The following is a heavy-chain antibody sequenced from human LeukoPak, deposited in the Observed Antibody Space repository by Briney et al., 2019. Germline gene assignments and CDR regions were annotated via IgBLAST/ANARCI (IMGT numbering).Heavy chain of an antibody. D-gene: IGHD5-18*01. CDR3: ATGGYSSGYYFDY. CDR1: GFTFSSYG. CDR2: ISIDGSNK. V-gene: IGHV3-30*03. Sequence: GGSLRLSCAASGFTFSSYGMHCVRQAPGKGLEWVAVISIDGSNKYYADSGEGRFTISRDNSRNTLYLKMNSLRPEDTAVYYCATGGYSSGYYFDYWGQGTLVTVSS. J-gene: IGHJ4*02.